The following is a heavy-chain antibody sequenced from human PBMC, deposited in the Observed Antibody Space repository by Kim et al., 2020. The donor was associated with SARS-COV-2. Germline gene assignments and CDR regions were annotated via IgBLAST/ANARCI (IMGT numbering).Heavy chain of an antibody. CDR2: INHSGST. CDR3: ARGSRVLRFLEWLLPHDP. Sequence: SETLSLTCAVYGGSFSGYYWSWIRQPPGKRLDWIGEINHSGSTNYNPSLKSRVTISVDTSKNQFSLKLSSVTAADTAVYYCARGSRVLRFLEWLLPHDPWGQGTLVTVSS. CDR1: GGSFSGYY. J-gene: IGHJ5*02. V-gene: IGHV4-34*01. D-gene: IGHD3-3*01.